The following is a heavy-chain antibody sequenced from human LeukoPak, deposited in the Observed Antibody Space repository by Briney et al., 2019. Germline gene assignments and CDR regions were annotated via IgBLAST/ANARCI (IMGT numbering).Heavy chain of an antibody. Sequence: RPGGSLRLSCVLSGLTFSDARMSWVRQAPGKGLEWVGRIRNDRITDYAAPVQGRFSISRDNSKNTFYLQMNSLRTEDTGMYFCTWMATIFTVDYWGQGTLVTVSS. J-gene: IGHJ4*02. CDR2: IRNDRIT. V-gene: IGHV3-15*01. CDR1: GLTFSDAR. CDR3: TWMATIFTVDY. D-gene: IGHD5-12*01.